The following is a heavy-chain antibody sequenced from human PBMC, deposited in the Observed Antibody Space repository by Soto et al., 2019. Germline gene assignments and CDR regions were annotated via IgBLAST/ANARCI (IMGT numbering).Heavy chain of an antibody. CDR1: GGTFSSYT. Sequence: QVQLVQSGAEVKKPGSSVKVSCKASGGTFSSYTISWVRQAPGQGLEWMGRIIPILGIANYAQKFQGRVTITAYKSTSTAYMELSSLRSEDTAVYYCAREHYDILTGYYSGNWFDPWGQGTLVTVSS. J-gene: IGHJ5*02. CDR3: AREHYDILTGYYSGNWFDP. V-gene: IGHV1-69*08. CDR2: IIPILGIA. D-gene: IGHD3-9*01.